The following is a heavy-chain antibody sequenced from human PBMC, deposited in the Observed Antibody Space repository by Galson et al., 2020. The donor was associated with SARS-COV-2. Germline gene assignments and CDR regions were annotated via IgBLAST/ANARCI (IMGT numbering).Heavy chain of an antibody. CDR2: INHSGST. CDR3: ARSRQDVTMIVVAITAYYHYMDV. Sequence: SETLSLTCAVYGGSFSDYYWNWIRQSPGKGLEWIGEINHSGSTKSSPSLKSRVIIAVDTSKNQFSLKLTSMTAADTAVYYCARSRQDVTMIVVAITAYYHYMDVWSKGTTVTISS. D-gene: IGHD3-22*01. CDR1: GGSFSDYY. J-gene: IGHJ6*03. V-gene: IGHV4-34*01.